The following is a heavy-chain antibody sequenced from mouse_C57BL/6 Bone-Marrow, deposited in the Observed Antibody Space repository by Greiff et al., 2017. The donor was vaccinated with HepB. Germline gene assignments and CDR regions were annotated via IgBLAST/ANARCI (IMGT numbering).Heavy chain of an antibody. D-gene: IGHD2-12*01. Sequence: EVQGVESGGDLVKPGGSLKLSCAASGFTFSSYGMSWVRQTPDKRLEWVATISSGGSYTYYPDSVKGRFTISRDNAKNTLYLQMSSLKSEDTAMYYCARHEGDLRRNYAMDCWGQGASVTVSS. V-gene: IGHV5-6*01. CDR3: ARHEGDLRRNYAMDC. J-gene: IGHJ4*01. CDR1: GFTFSSYG. CDR2: ISSGGSYT.